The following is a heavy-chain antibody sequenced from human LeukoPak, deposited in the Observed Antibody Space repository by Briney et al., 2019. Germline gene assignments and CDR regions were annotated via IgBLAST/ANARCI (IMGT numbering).Heavy chain of an antibody. V-gene: IGHV4-59*06. CDR1: GGSISTYY. CDR2: IYYSGST. D-gene: IGHD5-18*01. Sequence: PSETLSLTCTVSGGSISTYYWSWIRQHPGKGLEWIGYIYYSGSTYYNPSLKSRVTISVDTSKNQFSLKLSSVTAADTAVYYCARTDTAMVTTGFDYWGQGTLVTVSS. J-gene: IGHJ4*02. CDR3: ARTDTAMVTTGFDY.